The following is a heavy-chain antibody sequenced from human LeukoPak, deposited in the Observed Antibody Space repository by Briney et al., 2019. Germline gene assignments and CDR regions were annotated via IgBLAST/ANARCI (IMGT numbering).Heavy chain of an antibody. CDR1: GYTLTELS. D-gene: IGHD5-18*01. CDR2: FDPEDGET. CDR3: ARDEARTTAMVTINLDY. J-gene: IGHJ4*02. Sequence: ASVKVSCKVSGYTLTELSMHWVRQAPGKGLEWMGGFDPEDGETIYAQKFQGRVTMTEDTSTDTAYMELSSLRSEDTAVYYCARDEARTTAMVTINLDYWGQGTLVTVSS. V-gene: IGHV1-24*01.